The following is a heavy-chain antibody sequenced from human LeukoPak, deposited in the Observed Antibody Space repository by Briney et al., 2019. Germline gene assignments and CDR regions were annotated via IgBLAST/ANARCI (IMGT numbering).Heavy chain of an antibody. J-gene: IGHJ4*02. CDR3: ARHTKAVAATGPLAY. Sequence: PSETLSLTCTVSGDSISSYYWSWIRQPPGKGLEWIGYISYSGSTSYNSFLKSRVTLSVDTSKNQLSLRLTSVTAADTAVYFCARHTKAVAATGPLAYWGQGTLVTVTS. CDR1: GDSISSYY. D-gene: IGHD6-19*01. CDR2: ISYSGST. V-gene: IGHV4-59*08.